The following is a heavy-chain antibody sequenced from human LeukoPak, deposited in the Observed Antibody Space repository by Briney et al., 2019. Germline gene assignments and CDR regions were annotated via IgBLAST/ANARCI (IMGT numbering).Heavy chain of an antibody. CDR1: GFIFSREW. CDR3: VRDRNGNYYYVDV. CDR2: VNTDGSST. V-gene: IGHV3-74*03. J-gene: IGHJ6*03. D-gene: IGHD1-26*01. Sequence: QPGGSLRLSCAASGFIFSREWMHWVRQAPGRGLVWVSRVNTDGSSTVYADSVKGRFTISRDNAKNTLYLQMNSLRAEDTAVYYCVRDRNGNYYYVDVWGKGATVTVSS.